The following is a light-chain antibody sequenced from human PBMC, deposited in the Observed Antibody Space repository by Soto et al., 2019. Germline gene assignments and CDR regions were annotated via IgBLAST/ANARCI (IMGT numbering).Light chain of an antibody. CDR1: QSVSSNY. Sequence: SVLTQSPGTLSLSPGERATLSCRASQSVSSNYLAWYQQKPGQAPRLLIYGASSRAPGIPDRFSGSGSGTTFTLTISSLQPEDFGTYYCQQSFSTPRTFGQGTKVDIK. V-gene: IGKV3-20*01. J-gene: IGKJ1*01. CDR3: QQSFSTPRT. CDR2: GAS.